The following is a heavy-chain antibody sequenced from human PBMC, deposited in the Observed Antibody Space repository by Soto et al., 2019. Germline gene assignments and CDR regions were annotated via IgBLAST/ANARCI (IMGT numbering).Heavy chain of an antibody. V-gene: IGHV4-39*01. CDR2: IYHSGST. J-gene: IGHJ4*02. D-gene: IGHD6-6*01. Sequence: ASETLSLTCTVSGGSSSSSSYYWGWIRQPPGKGLEWIGSIYHSGSTYYNPSLKGRVTISVDTSKNQFSLKLSSVTAADTAVYYCARRAPKTYSSPGSYWGQGTLVTSPQ. CDR3: ARRAPKTYSSPGSY. CDR1: GGSSSSSSYY.